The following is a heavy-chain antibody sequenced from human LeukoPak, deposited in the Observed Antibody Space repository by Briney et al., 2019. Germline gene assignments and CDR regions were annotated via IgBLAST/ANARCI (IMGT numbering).Heavy chain of an antibody. J-gene: IGHJ6*02. V-gene: IGHV3-66*01. Sequence: GGSLRLSCAASGFTVSSNYMSWVRQAPGKALGWVSVIYSGGSTYYADSVKGRFTISRDNSKNTLYLQMNSLRAEDTAVYYCARDVRIVTMVRGVIIPAFYYGMDVWGQGTTVTVSS. D-gene: IGHD3-10*01. CDR2: IYSGGST. CDR1: GFTVSSNY. CDR3: ARDVRIVTMVRGVIIPAFYYGMDV.